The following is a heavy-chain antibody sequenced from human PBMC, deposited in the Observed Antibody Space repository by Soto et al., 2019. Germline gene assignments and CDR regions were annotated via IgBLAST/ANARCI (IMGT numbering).Heavy chain of an antibody. J-gene: IGHJ6*02. D-gene: IGHD4-17*01. CDR3: TREPDYGDYEYYYYGMDV. CDR2: IRSKAYGGTT. V-gene: IGHV3-49*03. Sequence: HPGGSLRLSCTASGFTFGDYAMSWFRQAPGKGLEWVGFIRSKAYGGTTEYAASVKGRFTISRDDSKSIAYLQMNSLKTEDTAVYYCTREPDYGDYEYYYYGMDVWGQGTTVTVSS. CDR1: GFTFGDYA.